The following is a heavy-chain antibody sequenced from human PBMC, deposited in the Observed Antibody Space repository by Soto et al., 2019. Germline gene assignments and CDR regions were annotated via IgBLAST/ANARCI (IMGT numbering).Heavy chain of an antibody. CDR1: GYTFTNFG. D-gene: IGHD3-9*01. Sequence: QVQLVQSGGEMKKPGASVKVSCKASGYTFTNFGISWVRQAPGQGPEWVGWISAYNDERNYARKFRGRVIMTTDTSTSTAYMELRTLTSDDTAVYYCARDYDIWGEDWFDPWGQGTLVTVSS. CDR2: ISAYNDER. J-gene: IGHJ5*02. V-gene: IGHV1-18*01. CDR3: ARDYDIWGEDWFDP.